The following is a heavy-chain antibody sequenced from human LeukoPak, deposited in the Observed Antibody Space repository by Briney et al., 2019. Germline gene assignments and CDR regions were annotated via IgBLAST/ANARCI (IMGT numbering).Heavy chain of an antibody. Sequence: SETLSLTCAVYGGSFSGYYWSWIRQPPGKGLGWIGEINHSGSTNYNPSLRSRVTISVDTSKNQFSLKLSSVTAADAAVYYCATDRGGRGWFDPWGQGTLVTVSS. CDR1: GGSFSGYY. CDR2: INHSGST. CDR3: ATDRGGRGWFDP. V-gene: IGHV4-34*01. D-gene: IGHD2-15*01. J-gene: IGHJ5*02.